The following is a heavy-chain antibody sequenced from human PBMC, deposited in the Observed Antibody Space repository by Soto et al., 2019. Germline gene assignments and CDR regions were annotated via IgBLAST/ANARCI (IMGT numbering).Heavy chain of an antibody. CDR3: ARGGDPHGMDV. D-gene: IGHD4-17*01. J-gene: IGHJ6*02. CDR1: GYSFTSYW. CDR2: IDPSDSYT. V-gene: IGHV5-10-1*01. Sequence: PGESLKISCKGSGYSFTSYWISWVRQMPGKGLEWMGRIDPSDSYTNYSPSFQGHVTISADKAISTAYLQGISLKASDTAMYDCARGGDPHGMDVLGQGTTVTVSS.